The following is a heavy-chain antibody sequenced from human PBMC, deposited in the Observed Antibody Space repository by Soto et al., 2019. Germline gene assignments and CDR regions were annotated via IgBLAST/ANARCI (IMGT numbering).Heavy chain of an antibody. Sequence: GASVKVSCKASVYTFTSYDINWVRQATGQGLEWMGWMNPNSGNTGYAQKFQGRVTMTRNTSISTAYMELSSLRSEDTAVYYCARIYDILTGYAPWGQGTLVTVSS. J-gene: IGHJ5*02. CDR1: VYTFTSYD. CDR2: MNPNSGNT. V-gene: IGHV1-8*01. CDR3: ARIYDILTGYAP. D-gene: IGHD3-9*01.